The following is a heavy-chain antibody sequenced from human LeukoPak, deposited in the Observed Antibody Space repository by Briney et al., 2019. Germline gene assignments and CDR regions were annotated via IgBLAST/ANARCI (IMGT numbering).Heavy chain of an antibody. D-gene: IGHD2-21*02. J-gene: IGHJ4*02. CDR2: ISSSGSTI. CDR3: AKVGIAAAGRFVVVTAILYFDY. Sequence: GGSLRLSCAASGFTFSDYYMSWIRQAPGKGLEWVSYISSSGSTIYYADSVKGRFTISRDNSKNTLYLQMNSLRAEDTAVYYCAKVGIAAAGRFVVVTAILYFDYWGQGTLVTVSS. V-gene: IGHV3-11*01. CDR1: GFTFSDYY.